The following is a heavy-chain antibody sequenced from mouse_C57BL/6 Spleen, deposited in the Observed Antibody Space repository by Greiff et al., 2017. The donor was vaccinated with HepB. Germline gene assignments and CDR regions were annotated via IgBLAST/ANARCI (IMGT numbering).Heavy chain of an antibody. V-gene: IGHV1-66*01. Sequence: LVKPGASVKISCKASGYSFTSYYIHWVKQRPGQGLEWIGWIYPGSGNTKYNEKFKGKATLTADTSSSTAYMQLSSLTSEDSAVYYCARDGSSYYFDYWGQGTTLTVSS. CDR3: ARDGSSYYFDY. CDR2: IYPGSGNT. J-gene: IGHJ2*01. D-gene: IGHD1-1*01. CDR1: GYSFTSYY.